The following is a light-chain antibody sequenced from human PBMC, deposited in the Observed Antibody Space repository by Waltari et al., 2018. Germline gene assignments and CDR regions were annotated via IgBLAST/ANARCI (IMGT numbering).Light chain of an antibody. V-gene: IGKV3-20*01. J-gene: IGKJ4*01. Sequence: EIVLTQSPGTLSLSPGERATLSCRASQSVSSSYLAWYQQKPGQAPRLLIYGASSRATGIPDRFSGSGSGTDFTLTIXRLEPEDXAVXXXQXYGXSPXXVTFXXXXXVE. CDR3: QXYGXSPXXVT. CDR1: QSVSSSY. CDR2: GAS.